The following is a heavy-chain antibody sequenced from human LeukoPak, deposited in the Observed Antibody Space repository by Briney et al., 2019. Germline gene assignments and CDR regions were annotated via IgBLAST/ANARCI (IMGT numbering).Heavy chain of an antibody. CDR1: GFTFSSYG. CDR3: ARDGFSKSRFWYGMDV. J-gene: IGHJ6*02. V-gene: IGHV3-33*01. Sequence: GGSLRLSCAASGFTFSSYGMHWVRQAPGKGLEWVAVIWYDGSNKYYADSVKGRFTISRDNSKNTLYLQMNSLRAEDTAVYYCARDGFSKSRFWYGMDVWGQGTTVTVSS. CDR2: IWYDGSNK. D-gene: IGHD5-12*01.